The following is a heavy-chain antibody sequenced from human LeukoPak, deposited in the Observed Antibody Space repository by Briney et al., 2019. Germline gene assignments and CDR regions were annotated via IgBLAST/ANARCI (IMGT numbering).Heavy chain of an antibody. CDR3: ASGPNYDYVWGSYRSNYFDY. V-gene: IGHV1-24*01. CDR2: FDPEDGET. Sequence: ASVKVSCKVSGYTLTELSMHWVRQAPGKGLEWMGGFDPEDGETIYAQKFQGRVTITADKSTNTAYMELSSLRSEDTAVYYCASGPNYDYVWGSYRSNYFDYWGQGTLVTVSS. CDR1: GYTLTELS. D-gene: IGHD3-16*02. J-gene: IGHJ4*02.